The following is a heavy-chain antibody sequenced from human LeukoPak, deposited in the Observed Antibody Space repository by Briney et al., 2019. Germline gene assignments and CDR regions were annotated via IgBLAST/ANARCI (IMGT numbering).Heavy chain of an antibody. J-gene: IGHJ4*02. Sequence: PGGSLRLSCAASGFTFSTDTMSWVRQAPGKGLEWLSSISSTGTYIYYPDSLRGRFTISRDNAKNSLYLQMNGLRAKDTAVYYCGRGRGYSGYEPIDYRGQGTLVTVSS. CDR1: GFTFSTDT. D-gene: IGHD5-12*01. CDR3: GRGRGYSGYEPIDY. CDR2: ISSTGTYI. V-gene: IGHV3-21*01.